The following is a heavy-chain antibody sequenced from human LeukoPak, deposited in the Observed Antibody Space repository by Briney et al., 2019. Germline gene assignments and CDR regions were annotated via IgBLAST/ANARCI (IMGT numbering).Heavy chain of an antibody. CDR2: INHSGST. CDR3: ARGPSRRFLEWLFTSGFDY. V-gene: IGHV4-34*01. J-gene: IGHJ4*02. D-gene: IGHD3-3*01. Sequence: TSETLSLTCTVSGGSISSYYWSWIRQPPGKGLEWIGEINHSGSTNYNPSLKSRVTISVDTSKNQFSLKLSSVTAADTAVYYCARGPSRRFLEWLFTSGFDYWGQGTLVTVSS. CDR1: GGSISSYY.